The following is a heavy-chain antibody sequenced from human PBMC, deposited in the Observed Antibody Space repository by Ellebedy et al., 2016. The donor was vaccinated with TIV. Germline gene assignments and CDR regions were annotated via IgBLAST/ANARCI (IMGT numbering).Heavy chain of an antibody. CDR1: GYTFTGYY. J-gene: IGHJ4*02. CDR3: ARNYGDYVDRLFDY. CDR2: INPNSGST. Sequence: ASVKVSCKASGYTFTGYYMHWVRQAPGQGLEWMGWINPNSGSTSYAQKFQGRVTMTRDTSTSTVYMELSSLRSEDTAVYYCARNYGDYVDRLFDYWGQGTLVTVSS. D-gene: IGHD4-17*01. V-gene: IGHV1-46*01.